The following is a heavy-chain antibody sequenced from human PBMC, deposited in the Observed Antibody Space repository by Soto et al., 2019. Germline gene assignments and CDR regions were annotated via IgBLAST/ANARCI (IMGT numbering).Heavy chain of an antibody. CDR1: GFRFEDYA. V-gene: IGHV3-9*01. CDR2: ISFNSGGR. D-gene: IGHD3-3*01. J-gene: IGHJ5*02. CDR3: AKGDLRFVDWFAPQNWFDP. Sequence: SLRLSCVASGFRFEDYAMHWVRQAPGKGLEWVSGISFNSGGRDYVDSVKGRFTISRDNTKNSLYLQMNSLRDEDTALYYCAKGDLRFVDWFAPQNWFDPWGQGTMVTVSS.